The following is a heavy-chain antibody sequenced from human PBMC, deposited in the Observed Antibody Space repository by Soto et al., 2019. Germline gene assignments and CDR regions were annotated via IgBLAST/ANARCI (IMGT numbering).Heavy chain of an antibody. V-gene: IGHV1-2*04. CDR2: INPNSGGT. D-gene: IGHD4-17*01. J-gene: IGHJ3*02. CDR1: GYTFTGYY. Sequence: QVQLVQSGAEVKKPGASVKVSCKASGYTFTGYYMHWVRQAPGQGLEWIGWINPNSGGTNYVQNLQGWVTMTMDTSISTAYMDLSRLRYDDTAVYYCARQSYGDRDDAFDTWGQGTMVTVSS. CDR3: ARQSYGDRDDAFDT.